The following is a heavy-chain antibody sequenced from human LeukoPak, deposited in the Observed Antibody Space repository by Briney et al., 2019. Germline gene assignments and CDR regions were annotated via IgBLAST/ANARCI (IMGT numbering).Heavy chain of an antibody. CDR3: ARGQYRYYSHTPSADY. CDR2: ISSSSSYI. V-gene: IGHV3-21*01. Sequence: GGSLRLSCAASGFTFSSYSMNWVRQAPGKGLEWVSSISSSSSYIYYADSVKGRFTISRDNAKNSLYLQMNSLRAEDTAVYYCARGQYRYYSHTPSADYWGQGTLVTVSS. D-gene: IGHD3-10*01. CDR1: GFTFSSYS. J-gene: IGHJ4*02.